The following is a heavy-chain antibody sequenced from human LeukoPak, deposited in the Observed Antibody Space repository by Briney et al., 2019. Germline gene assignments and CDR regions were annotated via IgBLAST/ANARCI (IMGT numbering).Heavy chain of an antibody. CDR2: IWYDGSNK. Sequence: GGSLRLSCAASGFTFSSYGMHWVRQAPGKGLEWVAVIWYDGSNKYYADSVKGRFTISRDNSKNTLYLQMNSLRAGDTAVYYCARDSRDYYDSTGAFDIWGQGTMATVSS. J-gene: IGHJ3*02. D-gene: IGHD3-22*01. CDR3: ARDSRDYYDSTGAFDI. CDR1: GFTFSSYG. V-gene: IGHV3-33*01.